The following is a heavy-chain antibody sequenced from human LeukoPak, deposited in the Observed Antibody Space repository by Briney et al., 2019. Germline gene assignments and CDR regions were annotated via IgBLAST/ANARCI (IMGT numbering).Heavy chain of an antibody. CDR2: INPNSGGT. CDR3: ARERDEEALGAFDI. D-gene: IGHD7-27*01. J-gene: IGHJ3*02. Sequence: ASVKVSCKASGYTFTGYYMHWVRQAPGQGLEWIGWINPNSGGTNYAQKFQGRVTMTRDTSISTAYMELSRLRSDDTAVYYCARERDEEALGAFDIWGQGTMVTVSS. V-gene: IGHV1-2*02. CDR1: GYTFTGYY.